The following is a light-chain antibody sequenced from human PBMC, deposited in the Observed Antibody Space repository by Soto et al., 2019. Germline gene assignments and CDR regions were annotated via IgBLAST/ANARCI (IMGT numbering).Light chain of an antibody. V-gene: IGKV3-20*01. CDR1: RSFASSY. CDR2: AAS. CDR3: KHYGPSPPYT. Sequence: EIVLTQSPGTLSLSPGERATLSCRASRSFASSYLAWYQQKPGQAPRLLIYAASTRATGIPDRFSGSGSATDFTLTISRLEREDSAVYYCKHYGPSPPYTFGQGTNLDIK. J-gene: IGKJ2*01.